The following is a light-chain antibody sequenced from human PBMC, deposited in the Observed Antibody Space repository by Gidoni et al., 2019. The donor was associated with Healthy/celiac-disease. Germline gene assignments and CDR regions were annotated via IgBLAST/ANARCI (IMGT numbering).Light chain of an antibody. CDR3: QQYYSTPRT. V-gene: IGKV4-1*01. CDR1: NSVLYSSNNKNY. J-gene: IGKJ1*01. CDR2: WAS. Sequence: DIVMTQSPDSLAVSLGERATINCKSSNSVLYSSNNKNYLAWYQQKPGQPPKLLIYWASTRESGVPDRFSGSGSGTDFTLTIRSLQAEDVAVYYCQQYYSTPRTFGQGTKVEIK.